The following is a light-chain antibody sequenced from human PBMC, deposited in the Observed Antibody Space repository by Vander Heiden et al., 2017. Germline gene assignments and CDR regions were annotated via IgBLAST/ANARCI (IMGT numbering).Light chain of an antibody. J-gene: IGLJ1*01. CDR2: EVS. V-gene: IGLV2-8*01. CDR1: SSDVGGYNY. Sequence: QSALTQPPSASGSPGQSVTISCTGTSSDVGGYNYVSWYQQHPGKAPKLMIYEVSKRPSGVPDRFSGSKSGNTASLTVSGLQAEDEADDYCSSYAGSNNYVFGTGTKVT. CDR3: SSYAGSNNYV.